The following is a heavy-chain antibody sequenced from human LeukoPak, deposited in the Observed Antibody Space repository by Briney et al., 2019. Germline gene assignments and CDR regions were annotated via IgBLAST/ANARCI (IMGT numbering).Heavy chain of an antibody. CDR3: AEDGLWLPLGF. Sequence: PGGSLRLSCAASGFAFGTYAMSWVRQAPGQGLEWVSSICGSGDTTYYADSVKGRFTISRDNSKNTVYLQMNSLRAEDTAVYYCAEDGLWLPLGFWGQGTLVTVSS. D-gene: IGHD5-18*01. CDR1: GFAFGTYA. J-gene: IGHJ4*02. CDR2: ICGSGDTT. V-gene: IGHV3-23*01.